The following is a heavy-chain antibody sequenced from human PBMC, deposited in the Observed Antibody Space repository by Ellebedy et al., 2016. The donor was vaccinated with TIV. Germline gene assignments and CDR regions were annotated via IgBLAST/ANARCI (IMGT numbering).Heavy chain of an antibody. Sequence: GESLKISCVASGFTFSNYNMNCVRQSPEKGLEWESSIRSTGSDKYYAESVKGRFTISRDNAQDTLFLQMNSLRAEHTAVYFCSRGWSTPDSWGQGTLVIVSS. D-gene: IGHD2-15*01. J-gene: IGHJ4*02. V-gene: IGHV3-21*06. CDR1: GFTFSNYN. CDR3: SRGWSTPDS. CDR2: IRSTGSDK.